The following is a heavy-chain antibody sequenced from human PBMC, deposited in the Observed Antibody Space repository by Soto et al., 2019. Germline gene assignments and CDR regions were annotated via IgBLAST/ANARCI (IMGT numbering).Heavy chain of an antibody. CDR1: GFSFSIYA. J-gene: IGHJ5*01. D-gene: IGHD3-9*01. V-gene: IGHV3-23*01. CDR2: IGDNGSET. CDR3: AKKGLPPGYNNWFDS. Sequence: EVQLLESGGGLIQPGGSLTLSCVASGFSFSIYAMTWVRQAPGKGLEWVSTIGDNGSETRYADSVKGRFIISRDNPKNTLYLQMNSLAAEDTAVYYCAKKGLPPGYNNWFDSWGQGILVAVSS.